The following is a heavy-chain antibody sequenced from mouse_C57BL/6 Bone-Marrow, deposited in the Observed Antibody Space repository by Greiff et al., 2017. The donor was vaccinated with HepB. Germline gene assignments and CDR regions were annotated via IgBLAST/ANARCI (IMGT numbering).Heavy chain of an antibody. Sequence: EVQRVESGPELVKPGASVKMSCKASGYTFTDYNMHWVKQSHGKSLEWIGYINPNNGGTSYNQKFKGKATLTVNKSSSTAYMELHSLTSEDSAVYYCGYLLRSYYYAMDYWGQGTSVTVSS. D-gene: IGHD1-1*01. CDR1: GYTFTDYN. CDR2: INPNNGGT. V-gene: IGHV1-22*01. CDR3: GYLLRSYYYAMDY. J-gene: IGHJ4*01.